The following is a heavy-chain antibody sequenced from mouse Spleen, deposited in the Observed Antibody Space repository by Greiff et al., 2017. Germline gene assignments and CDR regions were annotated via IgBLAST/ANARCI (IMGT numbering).Heavy chain of an antibody. CDR3: AKLGLAMDY. D-gene: IGHD4-1*01. J-gene: IGHJ4*01. CDR2: IYPGSGNT. Sequence: VQLQQSGAELVRPGASVKLSCKASGYTFTDYYINWVKQRPGQGLEWIARIYPGSGNTYYNEKFKGKATLTAEKSSSTAYMQLSSLTSEDSAVYFCAKLGLAMDYWGQGTSVTVSS. V-gene: IGHV1-76*01. CDR1: GYTFTDYY.